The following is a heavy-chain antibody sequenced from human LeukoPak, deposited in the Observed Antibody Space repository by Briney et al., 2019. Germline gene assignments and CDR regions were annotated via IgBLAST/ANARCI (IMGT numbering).Heavy chain of an antibody. D-gene: IGHD2-15*01. CDR1: GGTFSSYA. CDR3: ARDPPYCSGGSCYPNDAFDI. Sequence: SVKVSCKASGGTFSSYAISWVRQAPGQGLEWMGGIIPIFGTANYAQKFQGRVTMTRDMSTSTVYMELSSLRSEDTAVYYCARDPPYCSGGSCYPNDAFDIWGQGTMVTVSS. J-gene: IGHJ3*02. CDR2: IIPIFGTA. V-gene: IGHV1-69*05.